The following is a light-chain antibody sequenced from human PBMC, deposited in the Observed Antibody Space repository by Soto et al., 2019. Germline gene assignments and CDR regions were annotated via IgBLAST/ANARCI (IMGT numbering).Light chain of an antibody. V-gene: IGKV1-5*01. CDR3: QQDNSYYLT. CDR1: QSVTSR. CDR2: GAS. Sequence: DIQMTKSPSTLSASVGDRVTITCRASQSVTSRLAWNQQKPGKATKLLIYGASNFESGVRSRFSGSGSGTEFTLNISSLQPDDFATYYCQQDNSYYLTFGGGTTVQIK. J-gene: IGKJ4*01.